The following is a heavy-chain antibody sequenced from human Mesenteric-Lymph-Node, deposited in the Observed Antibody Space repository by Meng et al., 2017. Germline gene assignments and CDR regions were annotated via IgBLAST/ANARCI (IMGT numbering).Heavy chain of an antibody. CDR2: IIPLFGTA. J-gene: IGHJ5*02. CDR3: PSVSRGYWFDP. CDR1: GGSFRSFV. D-gene: IGHD3-16*01. Sequence: SVKVSCKASGGSFRSFVINWVRQAPGQGLECMGGIIPLFGTATYAQKFQGRVTVTADASTSTAYMELSSLRSDDTAVYYCPSVSRGYWFDPWGQGTLVTVSS. V-gene: IGHV1-69*13.